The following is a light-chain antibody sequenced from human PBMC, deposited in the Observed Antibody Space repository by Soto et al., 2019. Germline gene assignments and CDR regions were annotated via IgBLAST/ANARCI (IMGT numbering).Light chain of an antibody. V-gene: IGKV3-20*01. CDR3: QQYGSSPTWT. Sequence: EIVLTQSPGTLSLSPGERATLSCRASQSVSSSSLAWYQQKPGQAPRLLIYDISNRATGIPARFSGSGSGTDFTLTISRLEPEDSAVYYCQQYGSSPTWTYGQGTKVDIK. CDR2: DIS. J-gene: IGKJ1*01. CDR1: QSVSSSS.